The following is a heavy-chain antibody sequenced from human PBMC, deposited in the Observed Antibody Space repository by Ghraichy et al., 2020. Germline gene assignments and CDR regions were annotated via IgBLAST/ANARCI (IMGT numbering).Heavy chain of an antibody. CDR3: ASDYGSGMGDY. J-gene: IGHJ4*02. V-gene: IGHV1-46*03. Sequence: ASVKVSCKASGYTFTSYYMHWVRQAPGQGLEWMGIINPSGGSTSYAKKFQGRVTMTRDTSTSTVYMELSSLRSEDTAVYYCASDYGSGMGDYWGQGTLVTVSS. CDR1: GYTFTSYY. CDR2: INPSGGST. D-gene: IGHD3-10*01.